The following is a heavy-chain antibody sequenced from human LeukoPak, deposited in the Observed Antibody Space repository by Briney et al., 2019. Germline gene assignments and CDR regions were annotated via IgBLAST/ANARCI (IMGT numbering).Heavy chain of an antibody. V-gene: IGHV4-39*01. J-gene: IGHJ6*03. Sequence: SETLSLTCTVSGGSINSSHYWGWIRQPPGKGLEWIGNIYYSGITYNNPSLRSRVTISVDTSKNQFSLKLSSVTAADTAVYYCARSQPLLQPRQYYYYYYYMDVWGKGTTVTVSS. CDR1: GGSINSSHY. CDR2: IYYSGIT. CDR3: ARSQPLLQPRQYYYYYYYMDV. D-gene: IGHD2-21*02.